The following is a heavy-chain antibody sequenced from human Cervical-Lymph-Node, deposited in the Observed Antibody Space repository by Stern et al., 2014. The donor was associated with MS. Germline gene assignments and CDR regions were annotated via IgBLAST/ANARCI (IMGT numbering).Heavy chain of an antibody. J-gene: IGHJ3*02. CDR1: GGSVSSGGNS. Sequence: QLQLQESGSGLVKPSQTLSLTCAVSGGSVSSGGNSWNWIRQPPGKGLEWIGYIYHSGTTYYNPSLKGRLTISMDRSKNQFSLNLTSVSAADTAVYFCARRGDAQLGDAFDIWGQGTMVTVSS. D-gene: IGHD2-2*01. CDR2: IYHSGTT. V-gene: IGHV4-30-2*01. CDR3: ARRGDAQLGDAFDI.